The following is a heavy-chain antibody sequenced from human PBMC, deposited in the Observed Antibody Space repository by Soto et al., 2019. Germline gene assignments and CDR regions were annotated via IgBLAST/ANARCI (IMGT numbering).Heavy chain of an antibody. CDR3: ARFLTSTVDY. CDR2: IWYDGADK. D-gene: IGHD3-10*01. J-gene: IGHJ4*02. CDR1: GFIFSRYG. V-gene: IGHV3-33*01. Sequence: QVQLVESGGAVVQPGRSLRLSCAASGFIFSRYGMHWVRQAPGKGLEWVAVIWYDGADKWYADSVEGRFTVSRDDSKSTLYLQMNSLRAEDTAVYYCARFLTSTVDYWGQGTRVTVSS.